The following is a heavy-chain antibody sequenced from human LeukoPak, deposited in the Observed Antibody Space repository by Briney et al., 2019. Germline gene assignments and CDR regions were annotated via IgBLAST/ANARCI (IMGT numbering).Heavy chain of an antibody. CDR3: ARAGYYDFWSGYSPPDAFDI. CDR2: IYYSGST. V-gene: IGHV4-59*01. J-gene: IGHJ3*02. D-gene: IGHD3-3*01. Sequence: SETLCLTCTASGGSISSYYWSWIRQPPGKGLEWIGYIYYSGSTNYNPSLKSRVTISVDTSKNQFSLKLSSVTAADTAVYYCARAGYYDFWSGYSPPDAFDIWGQGTMVTVSS. CDR1: GGSISSYY.